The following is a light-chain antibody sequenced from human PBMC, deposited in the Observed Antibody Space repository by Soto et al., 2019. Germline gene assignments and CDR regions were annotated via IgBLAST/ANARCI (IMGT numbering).Light chain of an antibody. Sequence: DIQMTQSPSTLSAYVGDRVSITCRASQSIDTWLAWYQQKPGKAPSLLIFDASILESGVPLRFSGSGSGTEFTLTISSLQPDDFATYYCQQYNRASWTFGQGTRVEI. V-gene: IGKV1-5*01. CDR1: QSIDTW. CDR2: DAS. J-gene: IGKJ1*01. CDR3: QQYNRASWT.